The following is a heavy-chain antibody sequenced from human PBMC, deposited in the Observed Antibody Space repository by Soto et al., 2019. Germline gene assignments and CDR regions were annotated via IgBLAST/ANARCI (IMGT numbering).Heavy chain of an antibody. Sequence: GGSLRLSCAASGFTFSSYAMSWVRQAPGKGLEWVSAISGSGGSTYYADSVKGRFTISRDNSRNTLYLQMNSLRAEDTAVYYCAKDQDGYCSSTSCGGDYYYYYMDVWGKGTTVTVSS. CDR2: ISGSGGST. CDR1: GFTFSSYA. J-gene: IGHJ6*03. CDR3: AKDQDGYCSSTSCGGDYYYYYMDV. D-gene: IGHD2-2*03. V-gene: IGHV3-23*01.